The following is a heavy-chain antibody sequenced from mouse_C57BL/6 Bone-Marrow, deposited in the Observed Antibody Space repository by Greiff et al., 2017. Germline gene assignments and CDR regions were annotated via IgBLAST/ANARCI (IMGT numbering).Heavy chain of an antibody. Sequence: EVKLVESGGDLVKPGGSLKLSCAASGFTFSSYGMSWVRQTPDKRLEWVATISSGGSYTYYPDSVKGRFTISRDNAKNTLYLQMSSLKSEDTAMXYCASLGFSYAMDYWGQGTSVTVSS. CDR1: GFTFSSYG. J-gene: IGHJ4*01. CDR2: ISSGGSYT. CDR3: ASLGFSYAMDY. V-gene: IGHV5-6*02. D-gene: IGHD4-1*01.